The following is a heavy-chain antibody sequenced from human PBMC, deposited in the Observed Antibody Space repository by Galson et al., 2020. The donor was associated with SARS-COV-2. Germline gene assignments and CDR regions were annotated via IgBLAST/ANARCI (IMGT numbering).Heavy chain of an antibody. J-gene: IGHJ4*02. CDR3: ARDLIGFGEPFDY. CDR1: GFTFSSYA. V-gene: IGHV3-30*04. CDR2: ISSDGSNK. Sequence: GGSLRLSCAASGFTFSSYAMHWVRQAPGKGLEWVAVISSDGSNKYYADSVKGRFTISRDNSKNTLYLQMNSLRAEDTAVYYCARDLIGFGEPFDYWGQGTLVTVSS. D-gene: IGHD3-10*01.